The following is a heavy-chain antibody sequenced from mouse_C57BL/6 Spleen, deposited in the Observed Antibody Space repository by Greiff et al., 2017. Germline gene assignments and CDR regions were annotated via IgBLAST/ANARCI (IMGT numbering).Heavy chain of an antibody. CDR2: LWRGGST. J-gene: IGHJ1*03. Sequence: QVQLKQSGPGLVQPSQRLSITCTVSGFSLTSYGVHWVRQSPGKGLEWLGVLWRGGSTDYNAAFMSRLSITKDNSKSQVFFKMNSLQADDTAIYYCAKNMDYYCSSWWYFDVWGTGTTVTVSS. D-gene: IGHD1-1*01. CDR1: GFSLTSYG. V-gene: IGHV2-5*01. CDR3: AKNMDYYCSSWWYFDV.